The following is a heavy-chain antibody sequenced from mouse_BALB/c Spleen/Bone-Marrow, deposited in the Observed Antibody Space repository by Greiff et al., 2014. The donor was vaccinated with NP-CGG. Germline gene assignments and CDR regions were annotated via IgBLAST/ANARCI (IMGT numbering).Heavy chain of an antibody. CDR3: ANYYYGSHFDY. D-gene: IGHD1-1*01. CDR1: GFSIKDTY. J-gene: IGHJ2*01. Sequence: VQLQQPGAALVKPGASVKLSCTASGFSIKDTYMHWVKQRPEQGLEWIGRIDPANGNTKYDPKFQGKATITADTSSNTAYLQLSSLTSEDTAVYYCANYYYGSHFDYWGQGTTLTVSS. V-gene: IGHV14-3*02. CDR2: IDPANGNT.